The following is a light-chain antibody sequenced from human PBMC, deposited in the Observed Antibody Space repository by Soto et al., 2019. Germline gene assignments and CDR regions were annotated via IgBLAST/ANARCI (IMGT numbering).Light chain of an antibody. J-gene: IGKJ1*01. V-gene: IGKV3-11*01. Sequence: EIVMTQSPSTVSVSPGERATLSCGARQSVSGDLAWYQQKPGQAPRLLIYGAFNRATGIPDRFSGSGSGTDFILTISRLEPEDFAIYYCHQRQSSPRTFGQGTKVDIK. CDR1: QSVSGD. CDR2: GAF. CDR3: HQRQSSPRT.